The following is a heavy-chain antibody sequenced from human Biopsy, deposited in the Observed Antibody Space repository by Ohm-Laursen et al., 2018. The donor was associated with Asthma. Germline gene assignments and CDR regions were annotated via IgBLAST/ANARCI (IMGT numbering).Heavy chain of an antibody. CDR3: ARGDSSNWSHYYFDY. CDR1: GFAVSRDH. D-gene: IGHD3-22*01. J-gene: IGHJ4*02. Sequence: SLRLSCAASGFAVSRDHMFWVRQAPGTGQERVSVIYSGGTSHTADSVRGRFTISRDYSKNTLYLQMHSLRAEDTAVYYCARGDSSNWSHYYFDYWGQGTLVTVSS. CDR2: IYSGGTS. V-gene: IGHV3-53*01.